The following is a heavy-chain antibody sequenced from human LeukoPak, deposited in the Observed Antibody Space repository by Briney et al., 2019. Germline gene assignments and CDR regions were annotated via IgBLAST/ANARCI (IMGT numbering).Heavy chain of an antibody. V-gene: IGHV4-59*01. J-gene: IGHJ6*03. D-gene: IGHD3/OR15-3a*01. CDR3: ARVLAIFGLDTTDFYMDV. CDR2: TSGSI. CDR1: GGSISYYY. Sequence: SETLSLTCTVSGGSISYYYWTWIRQTPGKGLEWIGYTSGSISDNPSLKSRVAVSVDPSQNQVSLSLTSVTAADTAVYYCARVLAIFGLDTTDFYMDVWGKGTTVTVSS.